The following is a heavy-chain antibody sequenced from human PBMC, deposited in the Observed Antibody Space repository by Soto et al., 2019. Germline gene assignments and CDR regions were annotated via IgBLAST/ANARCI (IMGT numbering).Heavy chain of an antibody. CDR2: IYQGGVT. V-gene: IGHV4-30-2*01. D-gene: IGHD6-19*01. Sequence: TLSLTCNMSGDSYSISTYSWSWIRQPPGKALQWIGFIYQGGVTSYNPSLASRVSISLDRSNNQCSLKLKSVTAADTAVYFCAGMPYTSGLRFDPWGPGTLVTVSS. CDR1: GDSYSISTYS. CDR3: AGMPYTSGLRFDP. J-gene: IGHJ5*02.